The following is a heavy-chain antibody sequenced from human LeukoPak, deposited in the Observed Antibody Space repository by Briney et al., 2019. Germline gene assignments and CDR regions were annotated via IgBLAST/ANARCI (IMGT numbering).Heavy chain of an antibody. CDR1: GGSISGYY. V-gene: IGHV4-59*01. D-gene: IGHD6-6*01. Sequence: PSETLSLTCTVSGGSISGYYWNWIRQPPGKGLEWIGFIYYSGSANYNPSLKSRVTISVDTSKKQFSLKLTSVTAADTAVYYCARGLEQLVQPFDYWGQGTLVTVSS. CDR3: ARGLEQLVQPFDY. J-gene: IGHJ4*02. CDR2: IYYSGSA.